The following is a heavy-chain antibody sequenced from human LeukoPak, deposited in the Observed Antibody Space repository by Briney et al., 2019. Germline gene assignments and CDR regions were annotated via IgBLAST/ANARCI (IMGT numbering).Heavy chain of an antibody. J-gene: IGHJ4*02. CDR1: GGSISSYY. Sequence: SETLSLTCTVSGGSISSYYWSWIRQPPGKGLEWIGYIYYSGSTNYNPSLKSRVTISVDTSKNQFSLRLSSVTAADTAVYYCARDTLGGGNGLDYWGQGTLVTVSS. D-gene: IGHD4-23*01. CDR3: ARDTLGGGNGLDY. V-gene: IGHV4-59*01. CDR2: IYYSGST.